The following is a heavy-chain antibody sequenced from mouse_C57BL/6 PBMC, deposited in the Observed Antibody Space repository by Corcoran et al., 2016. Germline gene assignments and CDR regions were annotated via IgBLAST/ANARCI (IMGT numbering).Heavy chain of an antibody. Sequence: DVQLQESGPGLVKPSQSLSLTCSVTGYSITSGYYWNWIRQFPGNKLEWMGYISYDGSNNYNPSLKNRISITRDTSKNQFFLKLNSVTTEDTATYYCANDGYYGYFDVWGTGTTVTVSS. J-gene: IGHJ1*03. CDR2: ISYDGSN. V-gene: IGHV3-6*01. CDR3: ANDGYYGYFDV. D-gene: IGHD2-3*01. CDR1: GYSITSGYY.